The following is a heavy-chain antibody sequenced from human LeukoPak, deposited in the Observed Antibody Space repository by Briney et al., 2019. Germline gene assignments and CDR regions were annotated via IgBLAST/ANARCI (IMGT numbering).Heavy chain of an antibody. J-gene: IGHJ4*02. Sequence: VRSLRLSCAASGFTFSGYAMSCVRGAPGTRGEGCSAMSGSGGSTYYADSVKGRFTISRDNSKNTLYLQMNSLRAEDTAVYYCAKVWGYDILTGPYYFDYWGQGTLVTVSS. CDR3: AKVWGYDILTGPYYFDY. D-gene: IGHD3-9*01. V-gene: IGHV3-23*01. CDR2: MSGSGGST. CDR1: GFTFSGYA.